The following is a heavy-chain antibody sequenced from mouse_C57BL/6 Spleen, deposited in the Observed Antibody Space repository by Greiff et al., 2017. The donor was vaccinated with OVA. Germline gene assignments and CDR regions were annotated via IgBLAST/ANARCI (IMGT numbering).Heavy chain of an antibody. CDR1: GYTFTGYW. CDR2: ILPGSGST. D-gene: IGHD1-1*01. CDR3: ARGTTTVVARGAMDY. Sequence: QVQLKQSGAELLKPGASVKLSCKATGYTFTGYWIEWVKQRPGHGLEWIGEILPGSGSTNYNEKFKGKATFTADTSSNTAYMQLSSLTTEDSAIYYCARGTTTVVARGAMDYWGQGTSVTVSS. V-gene: IGHV1-9*01. J-gene: IGHJ4*01.